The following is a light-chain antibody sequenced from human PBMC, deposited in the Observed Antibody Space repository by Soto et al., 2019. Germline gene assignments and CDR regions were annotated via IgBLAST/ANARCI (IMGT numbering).Light chain of an antibody. CDR2: DVS. V-gene: IGKV3-11*01. J-gene: IGKJ4*01. CDR1: QSISNY. CDR3: QQRSSWPLT. Sequence: EIVLTQSPATLSLSPGERATLSCRASQSISNYLAWYQQKPGQAPRLFIFDVSNRATGIPARFSGSGSGTDFTLTISSLAPEDFAVYYCQQRSSWPLTFGGGTKVEIK.